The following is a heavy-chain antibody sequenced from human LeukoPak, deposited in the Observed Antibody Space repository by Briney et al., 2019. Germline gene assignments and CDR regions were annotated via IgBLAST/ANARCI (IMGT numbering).Heavy chain of an antibody. V-gene: IGHV3-7*03. CDR2: INPDGRTK. Sequence: PGGSLRLSCVASGFTFSSSWVSWVRQAPGEGLEFVANINPDGRTKNYVDSVKGRFTISGDNAKSSLDLQMSSLRAEDTALYFCARDPGYSAFDIWGQGTMVTVSS. CDR3: ARDPGYSAFDI. J-gene: IGHJ3*02. D-gene: IGHD5-12*01. CDR1: GFTFSSSW.